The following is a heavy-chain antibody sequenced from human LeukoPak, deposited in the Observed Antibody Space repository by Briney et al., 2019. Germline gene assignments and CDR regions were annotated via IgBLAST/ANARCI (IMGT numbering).Heavy chain of an antibody. CDR3: ARYQYTSSLDYRFDP. Sequence: PSETLSLTCTVSGGSISSDYYWSWLRQPPGKGLEWLGYIYYIWNATYNSSLKSRLTISVDTSKNQFSLKLNSVTAADTAVYYCARYQYTSSLDYRFDPWGQGTLVTVSS. J-gene: IGHJ5*02. CDR1: GGSISSDYY. V-gene: IGHV4-59*01. D-gene: IGHD4/OR15-4a*01. CDR2: IYYIWNA.